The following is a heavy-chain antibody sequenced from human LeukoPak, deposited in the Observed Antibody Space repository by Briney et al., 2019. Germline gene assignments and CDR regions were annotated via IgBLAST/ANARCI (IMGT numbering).Heavy chain of an antibody. CDR3: ARVALGYAFDI. D-gene: IGHD7-27*01. Sequence: GGSLRLSCAASGFIVSSSYMSWVRLAPGKGLEWVSVIYSAGNTDYADSVKGRFTISRDNSKNTLYLQMNSLRAEDTAVYYCARVALGYAFDIWGQGTMVTVSS. CDR2: IYSAGNT. J-gene: IGHJ3*02. CDR1: GFIVSSSY. V-gene: IGHV3-53*01.